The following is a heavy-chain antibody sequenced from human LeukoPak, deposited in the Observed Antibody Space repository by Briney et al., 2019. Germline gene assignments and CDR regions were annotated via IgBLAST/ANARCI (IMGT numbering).Heavy chain of an antibody. Sequence: PGGSLRLSCAASGFTFSSYAMSWVRQAPGKGLEWVSAISGSGGSTYYADSVKGRFTISRDNSKNTLYLQMNSLRAEDTALYHCARVTQPHNYAEFLEGSFDPWGQGTLVTVSS. V-gene: IGHV3-23*01. J-gene: IGHJ5*02. D-gene: IGHD3-3*01. CDR1: GFTFSSYA. CDR2: ISGSGGST. CDR3: ARVTQPHNYAEFLEGSFDP.